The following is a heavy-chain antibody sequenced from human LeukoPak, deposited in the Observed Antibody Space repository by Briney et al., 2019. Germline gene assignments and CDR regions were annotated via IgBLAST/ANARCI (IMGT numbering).Heavy chain of an antibody. J-gene: IGHJ4*02. CDR3: ARHSYGSGSY. Sequence: PGGSLRLSCAASGFTFSSYGMHWVRQAPGKGLEWVAVISFDATNKYYADSVKGRFTISRDNAKNSLYLQMNSLRDEDTAVYYCARHSYGSGSYWGQGTLVTVSS. D-gene: IGHD3-10*01. V-gene: IGHV3-30*03. CDR2: ISFDATNK. CDR1: GFTFSSYG.